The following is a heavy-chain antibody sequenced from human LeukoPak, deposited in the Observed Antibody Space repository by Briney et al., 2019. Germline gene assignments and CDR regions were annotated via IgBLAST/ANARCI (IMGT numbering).Heavy chain of an antibody. V-gene: IGHV4-39*01. J-gene: IGHJ6*02. CDR3: ARHYEGYYYGMDV. D-gene: IGHD3-3*01. CDR1: GGSISSSSYY. CDR2: IYYSGST. Sequence: SETLSLTCTVSGGSISSSSYYWGWIRQPPGKGLEWIGSIYYSGSTYYNPSLKGRVTISVDTSKNQFSLKLSSVTAADTAVYYCARHYEGYYYGMDVWGQGTTVTVSS.